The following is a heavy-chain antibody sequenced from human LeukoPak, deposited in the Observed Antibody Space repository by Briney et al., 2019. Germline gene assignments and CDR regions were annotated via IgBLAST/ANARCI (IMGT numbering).Heavy chain of an antibody. V-gene: IGHV4-61*09. CDR1: GGSIRSGNYY. D-gene: IGHD3-22*01. J-gene: IGHJ3*02. Sequence: SQTLSLTCTVSGGSIRSGNYYWTWIRQPAGKGLEWIGHIYTSGSTNDNPSLKSRVNISVDTSKNQFSLKLSSVTAADTAVYFCARGPYSYDSSGAFDIWGQGTMVTVSS. CDR2: IYTSGST. CDR3: ARGPYSYDSSGAFDI.